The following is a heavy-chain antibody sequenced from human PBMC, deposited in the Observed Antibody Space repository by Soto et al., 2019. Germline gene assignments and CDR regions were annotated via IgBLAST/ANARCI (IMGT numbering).Heavy chain of an antibody. CDR1: GFTFSSYA. Sequence: GGSLRLSCVASGFTFSSYAMSWVRQAPGKGLEWVSAITGDGGDTFHADSVRSRLTISRDNSRNTLYLQMDSLRAEDTALYYCAKGSAASRPYYFDYWGQGSLVTVSS. CDR3: AKGSAASRPYYFDY. CDR2: ITGDGGDT. J-gene: IGHJ4*02. D-gene: IGHD6-13*01. V-gene: IGHV3-23*01.